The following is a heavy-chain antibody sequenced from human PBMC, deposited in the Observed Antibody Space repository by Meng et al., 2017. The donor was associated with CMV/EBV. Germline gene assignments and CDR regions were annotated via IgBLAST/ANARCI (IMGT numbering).Heavy chain of an antibody. Sequence: SETLSLTCAVYGGSFSGYYRSWIRQPPGKGLEWIGEINHSGSTNYNPSLKSRVTISVDTSKNQFSLKLSSVTAADTAVYYCARGRSGYCSGGSCYSDYWGQGTLVTVSS. CDR3: ARGRSGYCSGGSCYSDY. CDR1: GGSFSGYY. J-gene: IGHJ4*02. V-gene: IGHV4-34*01. D-gene: IGHD2-15*01. CDR2: INHSGST.